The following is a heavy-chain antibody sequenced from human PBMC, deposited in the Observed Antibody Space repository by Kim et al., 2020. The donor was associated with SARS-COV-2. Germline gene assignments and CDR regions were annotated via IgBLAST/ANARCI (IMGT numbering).Heavy chain of an antibody. V-gene: IGHV3-33*01. CDR1: GFTFSSYG. CDR2: IWYDGSNK. J-gene: IGHJ6*02. CDR3: ARELQSLYYYYGMDV. Sequence: GGSLRLSCAASGFTFSSYGMHWVRQAPGKGLEWVAVIWYDGSNKYYADSVKGRFTISRDNSKNTLYLQMNSLRAEDTAVYYCARELQSLYYYYGMDVWGQGTTVTVSS. D-gene: IGHD4-4*01.